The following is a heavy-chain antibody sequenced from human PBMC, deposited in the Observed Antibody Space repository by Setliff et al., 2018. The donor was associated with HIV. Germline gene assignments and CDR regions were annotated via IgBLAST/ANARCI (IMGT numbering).Heavy chain of an antibody. D-gene: IGHD1-1*01. CDR3: AKDIWNGGGGNFFDY. Sequence: PGESLKISCAASGFTFDDYTMHWVRQAPGKGLEWVSFITWDGSSTYYADSVKGRFTISRDNSKNSLYLQMNSLRAEDTALYYCAKDIWNGGGGNFFDYWGQGTLVTVSS. V-gene: IGHV3-43*01. CDR2: ITWDGSST. CDR1: GFTFDDYT. J-gene: IGHJ4*02.